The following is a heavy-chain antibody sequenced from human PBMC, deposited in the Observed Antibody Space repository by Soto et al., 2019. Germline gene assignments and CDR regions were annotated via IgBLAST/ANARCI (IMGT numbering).Heavy chain of an antibody. J-gene: IGHJ5*02. D-gene: IGHD3-22*01. CDR1: GYIFSANY. V-gene: IGHV1-2*02. Sequence: ASVKVSCKASGYIFSANYLHWVRQAPGQGLEWLGWINPHSGATNYAQNFLGRVTISADTSASTSYMDMARLKSDDTDVYYCVRARARGFSNWFDPGCRGILVTVSS. CDR2: INPHSGAT. CDR3: VRARARGFSNWFDP.